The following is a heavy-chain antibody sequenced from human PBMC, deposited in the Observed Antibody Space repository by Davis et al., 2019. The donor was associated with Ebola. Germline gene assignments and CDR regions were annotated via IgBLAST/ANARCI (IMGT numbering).Heavy chain of an antibody. V-gene: IGHV4-59*08. Sequence: GSLRLSCTVSGGPISTFYWSWIRQPPGKGLEWIGYTFYRGSTKYNPSLNSRVTISVDTSRNQFSLELRSVTAADTAVYYCTRGDGYSSTGDVWGQGTTVTVSS. CDR3: TRGDGYSSTGDV. CDR2: TFYRGST. D-gene: IGHD5-24*01. J-gene: IGHJ6*02. CDR1: GGPISTFY.